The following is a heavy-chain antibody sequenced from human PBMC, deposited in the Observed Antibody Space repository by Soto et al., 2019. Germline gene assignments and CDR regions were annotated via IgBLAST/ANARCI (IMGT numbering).Heavy chain of an antibody. CDR2: IKPNSGDT. J-gene: IGHJ6*02. D-gene: IGHD3-10*01. CDR1: GCTFIDYY. CDR3: ARGYGGLGNYVFYFYGLDV. V-gene: IGHV1-2*04. Sequence: GASVKVSCKASGCTFIDYYIHWVRLAPGQGLEWMGWIKPNSGDTKYAQKFQGWVTMTRDTSIRTAYMELSRLRSDDTAIYYCARGYGGLGNYVFYFYGLDVWGQGTTVTVSS.